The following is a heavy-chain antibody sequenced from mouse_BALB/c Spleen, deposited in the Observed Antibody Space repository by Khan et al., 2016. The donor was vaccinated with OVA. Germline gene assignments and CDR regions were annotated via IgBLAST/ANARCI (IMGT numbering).Heavy chain of an antibody. CDR3: ARTGDFDC. D-gene: IGHD1-1*02. CDR1: CYTFTSYW. Sequence: QVQLKQSGAELAKPGASVKMSCKASCYTFTSYWMHWVKQRPGQGLEWIGYINPSTGYTEYNQKLKDKSTLTAHKSPSQAYMQLSSLTSSDSAVSYCARTGDFDCWGQGTTLAVSS. J-gene: IGHJ2*01. V-gene: IGHV1-7*01. CDR2: INPSTGYT.